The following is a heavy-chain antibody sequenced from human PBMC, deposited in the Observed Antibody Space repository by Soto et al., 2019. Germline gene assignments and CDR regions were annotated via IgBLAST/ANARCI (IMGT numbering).Heavy chain of an antibody. J-gene: IGHJ4*02. V-gene: IGHV1-2*04. CDR1: GYTFTGYY. CDR3: ARDRLSWAAGTFFGY. CDR2: INPNSGGT. Sequence: QVQLVQSGAEVKKPGASVKVSCKASGYTFTGYYMHWVRQAPGQGLEWMGWINPNSGGTNYAQKFQGWVTMTRDTSISTAYMELSRLRSDDTAVYYCARDRLSWAAGTFFGYWGQGTLVTVSS. D-gene: IGHD6-13*01.